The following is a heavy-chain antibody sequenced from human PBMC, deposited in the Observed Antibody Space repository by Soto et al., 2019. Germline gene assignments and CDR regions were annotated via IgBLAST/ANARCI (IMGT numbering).Heavy chain of an antibody. V-gene: IGHV4-31*03. CDR1: GGSISSGGYY. CDR3: ARDFTTPNTYYYYGMDV. D-gene: IGHD3-22*01. CDR2: IYYSGST. J-gene: IGHJ6*02. Sequence: SETLSLTCTVSGGSISSGGYYWGWIRQHPGKGLEWIGYIYYSGSTYYNPSLKSRVTISVDTSKNQFSLKLSSVTAADTAVYYCARDFTTPNTYYYYGMDVWGQGTTVTVSS.